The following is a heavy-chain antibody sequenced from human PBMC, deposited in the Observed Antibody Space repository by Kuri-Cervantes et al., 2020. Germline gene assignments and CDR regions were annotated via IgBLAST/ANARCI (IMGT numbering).Heavy chain of an antibody. D-gene: IGHD2-15*01. CDR1: GGSISSSSYY. V-gene: IGHV4-39*01. CDR3: ARLLKGYYYFDY. CDR2: IYYSGST. Sequence: SETLSLTCTVSGGSISSSSYYWGWIRQPPGKGLEWIGSIYYSGSTYYNPSLKSRVTISVDTSKNQFSLKLGSVTAADTAVYYCARLLKGYYYFDYWGQGTLVTVSS. J-gene: IGHJ4*02.